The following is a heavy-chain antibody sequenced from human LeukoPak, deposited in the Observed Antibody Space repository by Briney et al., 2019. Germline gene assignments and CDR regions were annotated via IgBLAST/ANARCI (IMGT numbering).Heavy chain of an antibody. Sequence: ASVKVSCKVSGYTLTELSMHWVRQAPGQGLEWMGIINPSGGSTSYAQKFQGRVTMTRDTSTSTVYMELSSLRSEDTAVYYCARDGQVDYWGQGTLVTVSS. CDR2: INPSGGST. V-gene: IGHV1-46*01. CDR1: GYTLTELS. J-gene: IGHJ4*02. CDR3: ARDGQVDY.